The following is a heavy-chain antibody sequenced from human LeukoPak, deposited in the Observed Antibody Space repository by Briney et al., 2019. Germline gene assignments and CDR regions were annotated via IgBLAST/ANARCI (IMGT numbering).Heavy chain of an antibody. D-gene: IGHD2-15*01. CDR2: ISSSSSTI. CDR1: GFTFSSYS. Sequence: GGSLRLSCAASGFTFSSYSMNWVRQAPGKGLEWVSYISSSSSTIYYADSVKGRFTISRDNAKNSLYLQMNSLRDEDTAVYYCARDGYCSGGSCYRYFTYWGQGTLPTVSS. V-gene: IGHV3-48*02. J-gene: IGHJ4*02. CDR3: ARDGYCSGGSCYRYFTY.